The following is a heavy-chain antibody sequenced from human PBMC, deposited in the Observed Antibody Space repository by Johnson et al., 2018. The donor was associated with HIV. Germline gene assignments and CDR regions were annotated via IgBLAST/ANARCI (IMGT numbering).Heavy chain of an antibody. J-gene: IGHJ3*02. V-gene: IGHV3-74*02. CDR3: TTWPYYYDTSEDAFDI. Sequence: VLLVESGGDLVQPGGSLRLSCVGSGIAFSTNWMHWVRQAPGKGLVWVSRINSDGRSTSYADSVKGRFTISRDNAKNSLYLQMNSLKTEDTAVYYCTTWPYYYDTSEDAFDIWGQGTMVTVSS. CDR1: GIAFSTNW. CDR2: INSDGRST. D-gene: IGHD3-22*01.